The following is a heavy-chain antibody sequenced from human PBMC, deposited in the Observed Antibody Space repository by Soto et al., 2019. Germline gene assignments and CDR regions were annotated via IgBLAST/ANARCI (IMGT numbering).Heavy chain of an antibody. J-gene: IGHJ3*01. CDR3: ARHSASSGVFT. D-gene: IGHD6-19*01. CDR1: GGSISSSNW. CDR2: ISRSGTT. V-gene: IGHV4-4*02. Sequence: QVQLQESGPGLVQPSGTLSLTCAVTGGSISSSNWWTWVRQPPGEGLEWVGEISRSGTTNYKPSLKSRVSISVDKSRNEFSLNLGSVTAADTAMYYCARHSASSGVFTWGQGTMVTVSS.